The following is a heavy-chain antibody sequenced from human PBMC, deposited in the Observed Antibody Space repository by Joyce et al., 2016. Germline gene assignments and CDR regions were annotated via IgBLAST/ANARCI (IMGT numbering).Heavy chain of an antibody. CDR2: INTDGSST. J-gene: IGHJ5*02. Sequence: EVQLVESGGGLVQPGGSLRLSCAASGFSFSGYWIHWVRQAPGKGLVWVSRINTDGSSTRCADYVKGRFTISRDNAKNTLYLQMNSLRAEDTAVYYCVRGISARPGGPKWFDPWGQGALVTVSS. CDR3: VRGISARPGGPKWFDP. V-gene: IGHV3-74*01. CDR1: GFSFSGYW. D-gene: IGHD6-6*01.